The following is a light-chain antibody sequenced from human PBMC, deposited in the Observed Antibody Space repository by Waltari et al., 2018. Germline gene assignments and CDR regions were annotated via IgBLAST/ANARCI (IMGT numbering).Light chain of an antibody. CDR2: RNE. Sequence: QSEMSQPPSVSGTPGQTVTISCSGRSSNVGSNFVNWYQQLPGTAPKLLIYRNERRPSGFPDRFSGSKSGTAASLAISGLQSEDEADYYCAAWDDSLNGRWVFGAGTKLTVL. CDR1: SSNVGSNF. V-gene: IGLV1-44*01. J-gene: IGLJ2*01. CDR3: AAWDDSLNGRWV.